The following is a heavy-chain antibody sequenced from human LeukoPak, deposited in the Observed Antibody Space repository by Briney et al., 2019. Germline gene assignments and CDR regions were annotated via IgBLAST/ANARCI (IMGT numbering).Heavy chain of an antibody. Sequence: GGSLRLSCAASGFTFSSYEMNWVRQAPGKGLEWVSYISSSGSTIYYADSVKGRFTISRDNAKNSLYLQMNSLRAEDTAVYYCAKALWFGDFFENFDYWGQGTLVTVSS. V-gene: IGHV3-48*03. D-gene: IGHD3-10*01. J-gene: IGHJ4*02. CDR1: GFTFSSYE. CDR3: AKALWFGDFFENFDY. CDR2: ISSSGSTI.